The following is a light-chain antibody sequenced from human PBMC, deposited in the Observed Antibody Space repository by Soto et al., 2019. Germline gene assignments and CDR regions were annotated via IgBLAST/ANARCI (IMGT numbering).Light chain of an antibody. J-gene: IGKJ1*01. Sequence: DIQLTQSPSSLSASVGDRVSISCRASQSISNYLNWYQQKPGKAPNLLIYSTSTLQSGVPSRFSGSGSGTDFTLTINSLQPEDFATYFCQQYYNYSTFGQGTKVDIK. V-gene: IGKV1-39*01. CDR3: QQYYNYST. CDR2: STS. CDR1: QSISNY.